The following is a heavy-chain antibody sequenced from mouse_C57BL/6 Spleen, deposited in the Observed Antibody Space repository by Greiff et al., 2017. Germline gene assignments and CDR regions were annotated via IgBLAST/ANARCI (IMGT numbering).Heavy chain of an antibody. CDR2: IYPGDGDT. Sequence: QVQLKQSGPELVKPGASVKISCKASGYAFSSSWMNWVKQRPGKGLEWIGRIYPGDGDTNYNGKFKGKATLTADKSSSTAYMQLSSLTSEDSAVYFGARSDYGNSAWFAYWGQGTLVTVSA. D-gene: IGHD2-1*01. V-gene: IGHV1-82*01. J-gene: IGHJ3*01. CDR3: ARSDYGNSAWFAY. CDR1: GYAFSSSW.